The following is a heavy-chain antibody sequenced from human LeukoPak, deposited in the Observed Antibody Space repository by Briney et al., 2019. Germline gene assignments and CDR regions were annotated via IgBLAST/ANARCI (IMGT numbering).Heavy chain of an antibody. CDR1: GGSISSGGYY. Sequence: PSETLSLTCTVSGGSISSGGYYWSWIRQHPGKGLEWIGYIYYSGSTYYNPSLKSRVTISVDTSKNQFSLKLNSVTAADTAVYYCARGGSIVVVPAARDWFDPWGQGTLVTVSS. CDR2: IYYSGST. V-gene: IGHV4-31*03. CDR3: ARGGSIVVVPAARDWFDP. J-gene: IGHJ5*02. D-gene: IGHD2-2*01.